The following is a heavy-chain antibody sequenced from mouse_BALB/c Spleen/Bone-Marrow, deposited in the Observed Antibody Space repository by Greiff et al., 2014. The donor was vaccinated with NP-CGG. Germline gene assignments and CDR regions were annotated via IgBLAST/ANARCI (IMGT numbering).Heavy chain of an antibody. J-gene: IGHJ3*01. CDR3: TTSRGYNWFAY. CDR2: INPSNGGA. Sequence: QVQLPPSGAELVKPVASVKLSCPASGSTFTSYYMYWVKQRPGQGLEWIGEINPSNGGADFNEKFKIKATLTVDKSSSTAYMQLSSLTSEDSAVYYCTTSRGYNWFAYWGQGTLVTVSA. V-gene: IGHV1S81*02. CDR1: GSTFTSYY. D-gene: IGHD2-2*01.